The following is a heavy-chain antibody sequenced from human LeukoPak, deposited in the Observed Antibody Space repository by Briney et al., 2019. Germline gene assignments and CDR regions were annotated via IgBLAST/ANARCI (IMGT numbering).Heavy chain of an antibody. J-gene: IGHJ4*02. Sequence: PSETLSLTCTVSGGSISSGAYYWGWIRQHPGKGLEWIGYIYHSGSTYYNPSLKSRVTISVDTSKNLFSLKLSSVTAADTAVYYCARVGVYTNYPFDYWGQGTLVTVSS. D-gene: IGHD4-11*01. CDR1: GGSISSGAYY. CDR2: IYHSGST. V-gene: IGHV4-31*03. CDR3: ARVGVYTNYPFDY.